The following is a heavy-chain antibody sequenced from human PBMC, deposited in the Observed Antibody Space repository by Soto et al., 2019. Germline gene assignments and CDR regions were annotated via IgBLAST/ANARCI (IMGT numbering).Heavy chain of an antibody. V-gene: IGHV1-46*01. CDR3: ARGGYCSGSTWSHGNFDY. D-gene: IGHD2-15*01. J-gene: IGHJ4*02. CDR1: GYTFTTYY. CDR2: INPNGGST. Sequence: QVQLVQSGAEVKRPGASVKVSCKASGYTFTTYYMHWVRQAPGQGLEWLGIINPNGGSTTYAQKVKAGVTMTRETVRSIGYLELMSMTSEDPALDYWARGGYCSGSTWSHGNFDYCGQGTLVTVSA.